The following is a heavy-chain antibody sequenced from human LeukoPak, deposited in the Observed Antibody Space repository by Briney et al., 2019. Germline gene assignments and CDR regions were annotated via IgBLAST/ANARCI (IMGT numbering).Heavy chain of an antibody. J-gene: IGHJ5*02. Sequence: PGGSLRLSCAASGFTFNSYAMHWVRQAPGKGLEWVAVISYDGSNKYYADSVKGRFTISRDNSKNTLYLQMNSLRAEDTAVYYCARLAFDPWGQGTLVTVSS. CDR1: GFTFNSYA. D-gene: IGHD6-19*01. CDR3: ARLAFDP. CDR2: ISYDGSNK. V-gene: IGHV3-30-3*01.